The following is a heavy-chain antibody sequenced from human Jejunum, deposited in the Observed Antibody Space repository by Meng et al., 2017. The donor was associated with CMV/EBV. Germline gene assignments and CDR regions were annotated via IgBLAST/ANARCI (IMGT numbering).Heavy chain of an antibody. CDR3: ARVDYSGMDV. J-gene: IGHJ6*02. V-gene: IGHV3-48*02. Sequence: SCVASGFPVSTSGMNWVRQAPGRGLEWVSYISGSSSSIYYADSVKGRTTISRDNARNSLVLQMNSLRDDDTAVYYCARVDYSGMDVWGQGTTVTVSS. CDR1: GFPVSTSG. CDR2: ISGSSSSI.